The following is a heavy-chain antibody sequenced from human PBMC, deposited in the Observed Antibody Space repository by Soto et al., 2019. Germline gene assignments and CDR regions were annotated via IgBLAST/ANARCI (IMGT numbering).Heavy chain of an antibody. CDR3: ARVTSHYYYYYGMDV. D-gene: IGHD4-4*01. J-gene: IGHJ6*02. Sequence: QVQLVQSGAEVKKPGSSVKVSCKASGGTFSSYAISWVRQAPGQGLEWMGGIIPIFGTANYAQKFQGRVTITADESTSTTYMELRRLRSEDTAVYYCARVTSHYYYYYGMDVWGQGTTVTVSS. V-gene: IGHV1-69*01. CDR1: GGTFSSYA. CDR2: IIPIFGTA.